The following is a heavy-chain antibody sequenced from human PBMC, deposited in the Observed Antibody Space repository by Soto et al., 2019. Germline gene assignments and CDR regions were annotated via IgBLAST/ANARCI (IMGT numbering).Heavy chain of an antibody. D-gene: IGHD2-15*01. V-gene: IGHV4-4*02. J-gene: IGHJ6*02. CDR1: GGSISNSNW. Sequence: SETLSLTCAVSGGSISNSNWWSWVRQPPGKGLEWTGEIYHSGSTNYNPSLKSRVTISVDKSKNQFSLKPSSVTAADTAVYYCARERVLGYGMDVWGQGTTVTSP. CDR3: ARERVLGYGMDV. CDR2: IYHSGST.